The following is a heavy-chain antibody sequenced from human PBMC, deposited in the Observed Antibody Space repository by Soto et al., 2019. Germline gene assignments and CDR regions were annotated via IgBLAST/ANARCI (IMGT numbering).Heavy chain of an antibody. Sequence: ELLSVTVAVYGGSLSGYYWGWIRQPPGKGLEGIGEINHSGSTNYNPSLKSRVTISVDTSKNQFSLKLSSVTAADTAVYYWRVDMWSYGLGMDVWGQGTTVTGSS. D-gene: IGHD3-10*01. CDR2: INHSGST. CDR3: RVDMWSYGLGMDV. J-gene: IGHJ6*02. V-gene: IGHV4-34*01. CDR1: GGSLSGYY.